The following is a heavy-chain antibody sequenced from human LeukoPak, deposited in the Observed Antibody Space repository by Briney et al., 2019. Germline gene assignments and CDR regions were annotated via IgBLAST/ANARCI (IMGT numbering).Heavy chain of an antibody. CDR1: GGSISSYY. CDR3: ARTTVATYYYYYMDV. V-gene: IGHV4-4*07. Sequence: SETLSLTCTVSGGSISSYYWSWIRQPAGKGLEWTGRIYTSGSTNYNPSLKSRVTISVDKSKNQFSLKLSSVTAADTAVYYCARTTVATYYYYYMDVWGKGTTVTVSS. D-gene: IGHD4-11*01. J-gene: IGHJ6*03. CDR2: IYTSGST.